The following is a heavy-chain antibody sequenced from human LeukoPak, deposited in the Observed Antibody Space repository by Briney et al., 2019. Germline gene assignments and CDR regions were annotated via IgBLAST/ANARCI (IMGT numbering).Heavy chain of an antibody. J-gene: IGHJ3*02. Sequence: GESLKISCKGSGYSFTSYWIGWVRQMPGKGLEWMGIIYPGDSGTRYSPSFQGQVTISADKSISTAYLQWSSLKASDTAMYYCARHFSIPPDAFDIWGQGTMVTGSS. D-gene: IGHD2-21*01. CDR3: ARHFSIPPDAFDI. CDR1: GYSFTSYW. V-gene: IGHV5-51*01. CDR2: IYPGDSGT.